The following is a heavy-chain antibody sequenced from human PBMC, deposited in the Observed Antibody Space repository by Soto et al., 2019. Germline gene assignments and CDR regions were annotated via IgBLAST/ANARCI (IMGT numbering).Heavy chain of an antibody. D-gene: IGHD7-27*01. V-gene: IGHV4-39*07. CDR1: GGSISSSSYY. J-gene: IGHJ4*02. Sequence: SETQSLTCTVSGGSISSSSYYWGWIRQPPGKGLEWIGSIYYSGSTYYNPSLKSRVTISVDTSKNQFSLKLISVTAADTVVYYCARTPGDWGPKHYLDYWGQGTLVTVSS. CDR2: IYYSGST. CDR3: ARTPGDWGPKHYLDY.